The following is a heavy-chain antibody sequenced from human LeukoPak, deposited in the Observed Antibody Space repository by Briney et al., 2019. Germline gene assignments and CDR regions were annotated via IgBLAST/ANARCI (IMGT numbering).Heavy chain of an antibody. J-gene: IGHJ4*02. CDR2: IYYSGST. V-gene: IGHV4-59*01. D-gene: IGHD3-10*01. Sequence: PSETLSLTCTVSGGSISNYFWSWIRQPPGKGLEWIGYIYYSGSTKYNPSLKSRVTISVDTSKNEISLKLSSVTAADTAVYYCARYDSGSLDFWGQGTLVTVSS. CDR1: GGSISNYF. CDR3: ARYDSGSLDF.